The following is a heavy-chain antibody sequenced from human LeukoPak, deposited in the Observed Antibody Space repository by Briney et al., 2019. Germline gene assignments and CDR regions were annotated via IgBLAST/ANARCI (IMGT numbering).Heavy chain of an antibody. V-gene: IGHV1-2*02. CDR2: IKPSSGAT. J-gene: IGHJ4*02. Sequence: ASVKVSCKASEYTFSGHYMHWVRQAPGQGLEWMGWIKPSSGATNYAQKFRGRVTMTRDTSNRTSYMELSRLGSDDTALYYCASCYYDSSGYYYFDYWGQGTLVTVSS. D-gene: IGHD3-22*01. CDR3: ASCYYDSSGYYYFDY. CDR1: EYTFSGHY.